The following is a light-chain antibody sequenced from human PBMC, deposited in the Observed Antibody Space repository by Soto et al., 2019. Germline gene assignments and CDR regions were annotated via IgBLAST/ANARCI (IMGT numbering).Light chain of an antibody. CDR2: AAS. CDR3: QQYDTSPPLYT. V-gene: IGKV3-20*01. Sequence: EIVLTQSPGTLSLSPGERATLSCRASQSVDSTYLAWYQQKPGQAPRLLIYAASSRAAGIPDRFSGSGSGTYFTLTISRLEPKDFAVYYCQQYDTSPPLYTFGQGTKLEIK. CDR1: QSVDSTY. J-gene: IGKJ2*01.